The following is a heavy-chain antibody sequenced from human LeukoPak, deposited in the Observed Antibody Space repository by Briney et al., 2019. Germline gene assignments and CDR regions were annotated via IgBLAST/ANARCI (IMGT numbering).Heavy chain of an antibody. CDR1: GYTFTSYY. CDR3: ARDFHDSSGPPRNFQH. CDR2: INPSGGST. J-gene: IGHJ1*01. Sequence: ASVTVSCTASGYTFTSYYMHWVRQAPGQGLEWMGIINPSGGSTSYAQKFQGRITMTRDTSTSTVYMELSSLRSEDTAVYYCARDFHDSSGPPRNFQHWGQGTLVTVSS. D-gene: IGHD3-22*01. V-gene: IGHV1-46*01.